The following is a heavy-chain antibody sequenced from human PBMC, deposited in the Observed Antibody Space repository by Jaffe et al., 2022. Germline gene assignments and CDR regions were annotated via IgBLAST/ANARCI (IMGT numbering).Heavy chain of an antibody. J-gene: IGHJ3*02. Sequence: QVQLQESGPGLVKPSETLSLTCAVSGYSISSGYYWGWIRQPPGKGLEWIGSIYHSGSTYYNPSLKSRVTISVDTSKNQFSLKLSSVTAADTAVYYCASIYGDYDAFDIWGQGTMVTVSS. D-gene: IGHD4-17*01. V-gene: IGHV4-38-2*01. CDR3: ASIYGDYDAFDI. CDR1: GYSISSGYY. CDR2: IYHSGST.